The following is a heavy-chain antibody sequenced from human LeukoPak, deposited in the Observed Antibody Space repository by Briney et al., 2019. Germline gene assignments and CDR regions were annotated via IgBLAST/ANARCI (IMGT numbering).Heavy chain of an antibody. J-gene: IGHJ5*02. Sequence: GESLIVSCKGSGYSFTSYWICWIRHMPGKGLEWMGIIYPGDSDTRYNPSFQGHVTISADKSISTAYLQWSSLKASDTAMYYCARRVAAAGYNWFDPWGQGTLVTVSS. CDR1: GYSFTSYW. V-gene: IGHV5-51*01. CDR2: IYPGDSDT. CDR3: ARRVAAAGYNWFDP. D-gene: IGHD6-13*01.